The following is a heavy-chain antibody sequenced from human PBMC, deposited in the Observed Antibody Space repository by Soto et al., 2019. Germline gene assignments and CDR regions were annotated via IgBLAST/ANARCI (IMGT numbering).Heavy chain of an antibody. V-gene: IGHV3-30-3*01. Sequence: PGGSLRLSCAASGFTFSSYAMHWVRQAPGKGLEWVAVISYDGSNKYYADSVKGRFTISRDNSKNTLYLQMNSLRAEDTAVYYCAREGYCSSTSCYWYYYYYGMDVWGQGTTVTV. D-gene: IGHD2-2*01. CDR1: GFTFSSYA. CDR3: AREGYCSSTSCYWYYYYYGMDV. CDR2: ISYDGSNK. J-gene: IGHJ6*02.